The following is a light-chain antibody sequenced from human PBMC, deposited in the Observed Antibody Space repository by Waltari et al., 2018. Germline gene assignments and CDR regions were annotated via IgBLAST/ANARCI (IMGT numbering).Light chain of an antibody. CDR2: DAS. V-gene: IGKV1-33*01. J-gene: IGKJ2*01. CDR1: QSINN. Sequence: DIQMTQSPSSLSASVGDRVTITCRASQSINNLNWYQQKPGKAPKLLIYDASNLEVGVPSRFSGRGSGTHFTFTISSLQPEDVATYYCQQYADFPPYTFGQGTKVEIK. CDR3: QQYADFPPYT.